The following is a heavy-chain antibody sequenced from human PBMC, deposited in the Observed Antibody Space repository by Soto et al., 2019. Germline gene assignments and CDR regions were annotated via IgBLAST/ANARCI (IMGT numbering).Heavy chain of an antibody. Sequence: ASVKVSCKASGYTFTGYYMHWVRQAPGQGLEWMGWINPNSGGTNYAQKFQGWVTMTRDTSISTACMELSRLRSDDTAVYYCARAGRGYCSGGSCPYNWFAPWGQGTLVTVSS. CDR3: ARAGRGYCSGGSCPYNWFAP. V-gene: IGHV1-2*04. CDR2: INPNSGGT. D-gene: IGHD2-15*01. CDR1: GYTFTGYY. J-gene: IGHJ5*02.